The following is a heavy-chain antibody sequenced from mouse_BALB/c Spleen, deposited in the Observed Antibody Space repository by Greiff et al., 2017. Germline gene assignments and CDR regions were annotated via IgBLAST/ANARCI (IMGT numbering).Heavy chain of an antibody. V-gene: IGHV5-17*02. CDR1: GFTFSSFG. Sequence: EVQRVESGGGLVQPGGSRKLSCAASGFTFSSFGMHWVRQAPEKGLEWVAYISSGSSTIYYADTVKGRFTISRDNPKNTLCLQMTSLRSEDTAMYYCARWDYAMDYWGQGTSVTVSS. J-gene: IGHJ4*01. CDR2: ISSGSSTI. CDR3: ARWDYAMDY.